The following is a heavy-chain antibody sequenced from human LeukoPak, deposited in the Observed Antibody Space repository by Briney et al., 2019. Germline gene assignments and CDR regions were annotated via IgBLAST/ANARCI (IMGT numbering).Heavy chain of an antibody. CDR1: GGSISRSRYY. CDR3: AIHYTEDIVVGPAASPETRNNWFDP. V-gene: IGHV4-39*07. J-gene: IGHJ5*02. Sequence: PSETLSLTCTVSGGSISRSRYYWGWIRQPPGKGLEWIGSIYYGGSTYYSPSLKSRVTISVDTSKNQFSLKLRSVTAADTALYYCAIHYTEDIVVGPAASPETRNNWFDPWGQGTLVTVSS. D-gene: IGHD2-2*01. CDR2: IYYGGST.